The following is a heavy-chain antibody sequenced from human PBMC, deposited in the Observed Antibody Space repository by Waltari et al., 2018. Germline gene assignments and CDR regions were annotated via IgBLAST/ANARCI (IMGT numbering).Heavy chain of an antibody. V-gene: IGHV3-30*03. CDR1: GCTFSHYG. CDR2: ISDDGSST. J-gene: IGHJ3*02. Sequence: QVQLVESGGGVVQPGGSLRLSCAASGCTFSHYGMHWVRQAPGKGLEWVAVISDDGSSTYYGDSVKGRFTLSRDNSRNTLNLQMNRLRTEDTAMYYCVSYPIFQGAVDAFDIWGQGTMVTVSS. CDR3: VSYPIFQGAVDAFDI. D-gene: IGHD3-3*02.